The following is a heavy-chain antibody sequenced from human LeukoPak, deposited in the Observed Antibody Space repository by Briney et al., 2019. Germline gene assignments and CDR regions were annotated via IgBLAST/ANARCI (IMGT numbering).Heavy chain of an antibody. D-gene: IGHD3-10*01. CDR2: IGPSDSYT. CDR3: AKPGRGYYYGSGSYPVAFDI. Sequence: KGGESLKISCKGSGYSFTSYWISWVRQMPGKGLEWMGRIGPSDSYTNYSPSFQGHVTISADKSISTAYLQWSSLKASDTAMYYCAKPGRGYYYGSGSYPVAFDIWGQGQWSPSLQ. V-gene: IGHV5-10-1*01. CDR1: GYSFTSYW. J-gene: IGHJ3*02.